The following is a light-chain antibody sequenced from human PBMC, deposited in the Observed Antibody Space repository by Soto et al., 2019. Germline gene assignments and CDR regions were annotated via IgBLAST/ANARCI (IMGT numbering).Light chain of an antibody. V-gene: IGKV3-15*01. CDR3: QHYDNWPYT. CDR1: QSVSNT. Sequence: EIVMTQSPATLSVSPGERATLSCRASQSVSNTLAWYQQKPGQAPRLLIYRASIRAPGIPARFSGGGSGTEFTLTISSLQSEDFAVYYCQHYDNWPYTFGQGTKLAIK. CDR2: RAS. J-gene: IGKJ2*01.